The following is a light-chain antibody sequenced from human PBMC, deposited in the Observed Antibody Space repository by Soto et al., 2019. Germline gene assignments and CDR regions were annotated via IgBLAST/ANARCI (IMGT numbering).Light chain of an antibody. J-gene: IGLJ1*01. CDR3: SSDAGNYNYV. CDR2: KVT. V-gene: IGLV2-8*01. CDR1: SSDVGGYDH. Sequence: QSVLTQPPSASGSPGQSVTIPCTGTSSDVGGYDHVSWYQQRPGKAPKLMIYKVTQRPAGVPDRFSGSKSGNTASLTVSGLQAEDEADYYCSSDAGNYNYVFGTGTKVTVL.